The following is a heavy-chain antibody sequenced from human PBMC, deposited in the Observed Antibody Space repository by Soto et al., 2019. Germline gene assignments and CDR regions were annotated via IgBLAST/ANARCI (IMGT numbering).Heavy chain of an antibody. CDR2: ISSSSSTI. J-gene: IGHJ4*02. Sequence: GGSLRLSCAASGFTFSSYGMNWVRQAPGKGLEWLSYISSSSSTIYYADSVKGRFTISRDNAKNSLYLQMNSLGAEDTAVYYCFLDRSSGYSGTFVYWGQGTLVNVPQ. D-gene: IGHD6-19*01. CDR3: FLDRSSGYSGTFVY. CDR1: GFTFSSYG. V-gene: IGHV3-48*01.